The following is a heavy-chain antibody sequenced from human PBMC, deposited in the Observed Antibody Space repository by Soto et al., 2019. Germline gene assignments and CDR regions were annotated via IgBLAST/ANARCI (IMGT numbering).Heavy chain of an antibody. J-gene: IGHJ4*02. D-gene: IGHD2-15*01. V-gene: IGHV4-39*01. CDR2: IYYSGST. Sequence: SETLSLTCPVSGGSISSSSYYWGWIRQPPGKGLEWIGSIYYSGSTYYNPSLKSRVTTSVDTSKNQFSLKLSSVTAADTAVYYCASHYAVVLYHFDYWGLGTLVTVSS. CDR3: ASHYAVVLYHFDY. CDR1: GGSISSSSYY.